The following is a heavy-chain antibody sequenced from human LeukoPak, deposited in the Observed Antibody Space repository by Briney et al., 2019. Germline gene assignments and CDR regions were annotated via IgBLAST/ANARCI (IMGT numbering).Heavy chain of an antibody. CDR3: AILRVRGVIAAFYI. D-gene: IGHD3-10*01. V-gene: IGHV5-10-1*01. CDR1: WYSFTSLW. Sequence: GESLQISCKGPWYSFTSLWISGVRQMPGQGLEWMGRIDPSDSYNNYRPSFQGHVTISADKSISTAYLQWSSLKASDTAMYYSAILRVRGVIAAFYIWGQGTMVAVSS. J-gene: IGHJ3*02. CDR2: IDPSDSYN.